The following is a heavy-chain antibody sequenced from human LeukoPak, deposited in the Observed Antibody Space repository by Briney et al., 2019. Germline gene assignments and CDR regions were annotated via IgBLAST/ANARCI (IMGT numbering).Heavy chain of an antibody. Sequence: PGVSLRLSCAASGFTFSSHSMNWVRQAPGKGLEWVSSITSSGNYMYYADSVKGRFTISRDNAKNSLYLQMNSLRAEDTAVYYCARGYCSSTSCSIDYWGQGTLVTVSS. V-gene: IGHV3-21*01. CDR1: GFTFSSHS. J-gene: IGHJ4*02. CDR3: ARGYCSSTSCSIDY. D-gene: IGHD2-2*01. CDR2: ITSSGNYM.